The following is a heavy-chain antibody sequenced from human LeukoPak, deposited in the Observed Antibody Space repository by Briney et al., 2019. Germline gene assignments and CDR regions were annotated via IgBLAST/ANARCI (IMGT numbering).Heavy chain of an antibody. CDR2: IYYSGST. V-gene: IGHV4-30-4*08. CDR1: GGSISSGDYY. CDR3: ARDRRMVTAYGAFDI. Sequence: PSETLSLTCTVSGGSISSGDYYWSWIRQPPGKGLEWIGYIYYSGSTYYNPSLKSRVTISVDTSKNQFSLKLSSVTAADTAVYYCARDRRMVTAYGAFDIWAKGQWSPSLQ. J-gene: IGHJ3*02. D-gene: IGHD2-21*01.